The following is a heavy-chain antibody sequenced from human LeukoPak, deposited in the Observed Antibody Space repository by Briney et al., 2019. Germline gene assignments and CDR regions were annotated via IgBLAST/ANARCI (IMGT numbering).Heavy chain of an antibody. Sequence: ASVKVSCKASGYTFTGYYMHWVRQAPGQGLEWMGWINPNSGGTNYAQKFQGRVTMTRDTSISTAYMELSRLRSDDTAVYYCARDLPRKRQLVLYDYWGQGTLVTVSS. J-gene: IGHJ4*02. CDR2: INPNSGGT. V-gene: IGHV1-2*02. CDR1: GYTFTGYY. D-gene: IGHD6-13*01. CDR3: ARDLPRKRQLVLYDY.